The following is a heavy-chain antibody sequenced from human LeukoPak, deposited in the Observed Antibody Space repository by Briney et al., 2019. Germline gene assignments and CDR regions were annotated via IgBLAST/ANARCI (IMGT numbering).Heavy chain of an antibody. CDR2: IYYSGST. J-gene: IGHJ4*02. CDR1: GGSIRSYY. Sequence: SETLSLTGTVSGGSIRSYYWSWIRQPPGKGLEGIGYIYYSGSTNYNPSLKSRVTISVDTSKNQFSLKLSSVTAADTAVYYCARGLGLNWSEYYFDYWGQGTLVTVSS. V-gene: IGHV4-59*01. CDR3: ARGLGLNWSEYYFDY. D-gene: IGHD1-1*01.